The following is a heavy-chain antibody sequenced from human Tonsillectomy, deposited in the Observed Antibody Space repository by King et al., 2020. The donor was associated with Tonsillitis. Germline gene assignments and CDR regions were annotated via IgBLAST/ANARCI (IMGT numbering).Heavy chain of an antibody. J-gene: IGHJ4*02. D-gene: IGHD2-15*01. CDR1: GFSISTSYY. V-gene: IGHV4-38-2*01. CDR3: AGGEVV. Sequence: QVQLQESGPGLVKPSETLSLTCAVSGFSISTSYYWGWIRQPPGMGLEWIGTIYHSGTTYYNPSLQRRVTISMDTAKNQFSLKLNSATAADSAIYYFAGGEVVWGQGTLVTVSS. CDR2: IYHSGTT.